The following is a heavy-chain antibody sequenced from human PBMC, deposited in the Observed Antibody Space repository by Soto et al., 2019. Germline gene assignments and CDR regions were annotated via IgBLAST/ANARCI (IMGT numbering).Heavy chain of an antibody. CDR1: RFTVSSNY. J-gene: IGHJ4*02. D-gene: IGHD4-17*01. V-gene: IGHV3-53*02. CDR3: ARWGDGDYDTIDY. CDR2: IYSGGST. Sequence: EVQLVETGGGLIQPGGSLRLSCAASRFTVSSNYMSWVRQAPGKGLEWVSVIYSGGSTYYADSVKGRFTISRDNSKNTLYLQMNSLRAEDTAVYYCARWGDGDYDTIDYWGQGTLVTVSS.